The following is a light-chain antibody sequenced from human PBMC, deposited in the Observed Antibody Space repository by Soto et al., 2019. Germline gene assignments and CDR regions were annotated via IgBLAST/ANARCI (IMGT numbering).Light chain of an antibody. CDR3: QQSYSTPSIT. CDR1: QSISSY. Sequence: DIQMTPSPSSLSASVGDRVTITCRASQSISSYLNWYQQKPGKAPKLLIYAASSLQSGVPSRFSGSGSGTDFTLTISSLQPEDFATYYCQQSYSTPSITFGQGTRVEIK. CDR2: AAS. J-gene: IGKJ5*01. V-gene: IGKV1-39*01.